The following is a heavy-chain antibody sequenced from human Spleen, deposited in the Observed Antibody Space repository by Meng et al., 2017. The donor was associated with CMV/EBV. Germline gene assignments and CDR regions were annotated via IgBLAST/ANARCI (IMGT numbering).Heavy chain of an antibody. J-gene: IGHJ4*02. CDR3: ARTLAAANGPYSFDY. D-gene: IGHD6-25*01. CDR1: GGTISSGGHD. Sequence: GGTISSGGHDWSWIRQHPGKGLEWIGYRYYSDSTYYNPSLKSRVIISVDTSKNQFSLKLNSVTAADTALYYCARTLAAANGPYSFDYWGQGTLVTVSS. CDR2: RYYSDST. V-gene: IGHV4-31*02.